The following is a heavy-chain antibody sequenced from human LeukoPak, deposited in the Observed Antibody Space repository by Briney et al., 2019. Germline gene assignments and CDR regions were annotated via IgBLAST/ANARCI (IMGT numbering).Heavy chain of an antibody. CDR2: IYTSGST. CDR1: GGSISSYY. D-gene: IGHD3-10*01. J-gene: IGHJ4*02. CDR3: ASSTLWFGEVDY. Sequence: SETLSLTCTVSGGSISSYYWSWIRQPAGKGLEWIGRIYTSGSTNYNPSLKSRVTMSVDTSKNQFSLKLGSVTAADTAVYYCASSTLWFGEVDYRGQGTLVTVSS. V-gene: IGHV4-4*07.